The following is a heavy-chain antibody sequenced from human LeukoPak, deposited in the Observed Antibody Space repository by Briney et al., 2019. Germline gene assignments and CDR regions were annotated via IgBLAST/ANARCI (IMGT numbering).Heavy chain of an antibody. Sequence: PSETLSLTCAVYGGSFSGYYWSWIRQPPGKGLEWIGEINHSGSTNYNPSLKGRVTISVDTSKNQFSLKLSSVTAADTAVYYCARVIAAAGIRYFDYWGQRTLVTVSS. D-gene: IGHD6-13*01. CDR2: INHSGST. V-gene: IGHV4-34*01. CDR3: ARVIAAAGIRYFDY. J-gene: IGHJ4*02. CDR1: GGSFSGYY.